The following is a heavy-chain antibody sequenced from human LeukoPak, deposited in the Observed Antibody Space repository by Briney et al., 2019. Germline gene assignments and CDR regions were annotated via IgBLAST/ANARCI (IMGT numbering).Heavy chain of an antibody. CDR2: INHSGST. J-gene: IGHJ4*02. V-gene: IGHV4-34*01. CDR1: GGSFSGYY. CDR3: ARGSSDGVRGVIIGN. D-gene: IGHD3-10*01. Sequence: SETLSLTCAVYGGSFSGYYWSWIRQPPGKGLEWIGEINHSGSTNYNPSLKSRVTISVDTSKNQFSLKLSSVTAADTAVYYCARGSSDGVRGVIIGNWGQGTLVTVSS.